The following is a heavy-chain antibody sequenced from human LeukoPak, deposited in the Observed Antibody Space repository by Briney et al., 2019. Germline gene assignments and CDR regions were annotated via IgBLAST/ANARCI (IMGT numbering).Heavy chain of an antibody. V-gene: IGHV3-23*01. J-gene: IGHJ4*02. CDR2: ISGSGAGT. CDR3: ARRAPNPLPFDY. Sequence: GGSLRLSCAASGFTFSSYVMGWVRQAPGKGLEWVSNISGSGAGTFYADSMKGRFTISRDNSKNTLYLQMISPRAEDTALYYCARRAPNPLPFDYWGQGTLVTVSS. D-gene: IGHD1-14*01. CDR1: GFTFSSYV.